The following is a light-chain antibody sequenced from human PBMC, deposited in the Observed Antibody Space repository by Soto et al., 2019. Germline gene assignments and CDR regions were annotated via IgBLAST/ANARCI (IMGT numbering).Light chain of an antibody. V-gene: IGLV1-44*01. Sequence: QSALTQPPSASGAPGQGVTISCSGSNSNIGVNTVNWYRQLPGAAPTLLIHTNNQRPSGVPDRISASKSGASASLAISGLQPADEADYHCASWDDALHGVIFGGGTKLTVL. CDR3: ASWDDALHGVI. CDR1: NSNIGVNT. CDR2: TNN. J-gene: IGLJ2*01.